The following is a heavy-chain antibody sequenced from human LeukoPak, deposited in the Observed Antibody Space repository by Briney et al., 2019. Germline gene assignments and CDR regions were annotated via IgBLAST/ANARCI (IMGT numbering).Heavy chain of an antibody. Sequence: KPSETLSLTCTVSGGSISSTSYYWGWIRQPPGKGLEWIGTINYSGSTYYNPSLKSRAPISVDTSKNQISLKLNSVTAADTAVYYCARHYYSASTTYYPFYVDYWGQGTLVTVSS. CDR2: INYSGST. J-gene: IGHJ4*02. CDR1: GGSISSTSYY. V-gene: IGHV4-39*01. D-gene: IGHD3-10*01. CDR3: ARHYYSASTTYYPFYVDY.